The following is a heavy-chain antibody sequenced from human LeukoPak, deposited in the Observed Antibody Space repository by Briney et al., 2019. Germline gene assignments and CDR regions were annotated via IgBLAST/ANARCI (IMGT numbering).Heavy chain of an antibody. D-gene: IGHD1-26*01. Sequence: SETLSLTCAVYGGSFSGYYWSWIRQPPGKGLEWIGEINHSGSTNYNPSLKSRVTISVDTSKTQFSLKLSSVTAADTAVYYCARDGWRGSYYFDYWGQGTLVTVSS. CDR3: ARDGWRGSYYFDY. J-gene: IGHJ4*02. CDR2: INHSGST. CDR1: GGSFSGYY. V-gene: IGHV4-34*01.